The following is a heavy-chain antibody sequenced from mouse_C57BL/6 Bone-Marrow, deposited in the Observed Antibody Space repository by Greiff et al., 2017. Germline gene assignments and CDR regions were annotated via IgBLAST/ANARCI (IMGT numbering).Heavy chain of an antibody. D-gene: IGHD1-1*01. Sequence: QVQLKQPGAELVKPGASVKMSCKASGYTFTSYWITWVKQRPGQGLEWIGDLYPGSGSTNYNEKFKSKATLTVDTSSSTAYMQLSSLTSEYSAVYYCARFLRPRYAMDYWGQGTSVTVSS. CDR2: LYPGSGST. CDR1: GYTFTSYW. J-gene: IGHJ4*01. CDR3: ARFLRPRYAMDY. V-gene: IGHV1-55*01.